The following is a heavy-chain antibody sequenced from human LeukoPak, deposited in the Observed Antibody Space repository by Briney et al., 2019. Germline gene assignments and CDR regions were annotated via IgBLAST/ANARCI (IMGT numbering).Heavy chain of an antibody. CDR1: GGSMSSYY. J-gene: IGHJ4*02. Sequence: PSENLSLTCTVSGGSMSSYYWSWIRQPPGKGLEWIGYIYYSGSTNYNPSLKSRVTISVDTSKNQFSLKLSSVTAADTAVYYCARPLYSSGWYALDYWGQGTLVTVSS. V-gene: IGHV4-59*01. CDR2: IYYSGST. D-gene: IGHD6-19*01. CDR3: ARPLYSSGWYALDY.